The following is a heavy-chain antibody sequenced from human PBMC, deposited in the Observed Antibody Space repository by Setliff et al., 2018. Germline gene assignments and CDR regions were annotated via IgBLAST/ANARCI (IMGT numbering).Heavy chain of an antibody. D-gene: IGHD2-2*01. V-gene: IGHV1-69*05. J-gene: IGHJ4*02. Sequence: GASVKVSCKASGGTFSSYGISWVRQAPGQGLEWMGGTIPIFGTTDYAQEFRGRVTIITDESTSTAFMQLSSLRSEDTAVYYCARGPPDFVVVPAAAKFDFWGQGTLVTVSS. CDR1: GGTFSSYG. CDR2: TIPIFGTT. CDR3: ARGPPDFVVVPAAAKFDF.